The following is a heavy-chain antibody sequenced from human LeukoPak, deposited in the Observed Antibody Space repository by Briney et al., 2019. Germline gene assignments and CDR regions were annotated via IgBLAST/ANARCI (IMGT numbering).Heavy chain of an antibody. CDR3: AREKTAAGPLYYYYGMDV. CDR2: IYSGGST. Sequence: GGSLRLSCAASGFTVSSNYMSWVRQAPGKGLEWVSVIYSGGSTYYADSVKGRFTISRDNSKNTLYLQMNSLRAEDTAVYYCAREKTAAGPLYYYYGMDVWAKGPRSPSP. CDR1: GFTVSSNY. V-gene: IGHV3-66*01. J-gene: IGHJ6*02. D-gene: IGHD6-13*01.